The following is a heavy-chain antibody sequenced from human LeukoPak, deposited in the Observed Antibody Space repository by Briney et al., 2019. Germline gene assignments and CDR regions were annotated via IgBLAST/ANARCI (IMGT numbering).Heavy chain of an antibody. CDR2: IGGSSGST. V-gene: IGHV3-23*01. J-gene: IGHJ4*02. Sequence: GGSLRLSRAASGFTFSSYAMRWVRQAPGKGLEWVSSIGGSSGSTYYADSVKGRFTNSRDNSKNTLYLQMNSLRAEDTAVYYCAKGVSSPLYYFDYWGQGTLVTVSS. CDR3: AKGVSSPLYYFDY. D-gene: IGHD6-13*01. CDR1: GFTFSSYA.